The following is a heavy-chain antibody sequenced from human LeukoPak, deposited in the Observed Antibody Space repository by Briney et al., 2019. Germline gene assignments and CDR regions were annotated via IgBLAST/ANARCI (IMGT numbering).Heavy chain of an antibody. CDR2: IWYDGSNK. D-gene: IGHD2-15*01. V-gene: IGHV3-33*01. CDR3: ARLGSKWSFDY. J-gene: IGHJ4*02. Sequence: GRSLRLSCAGSGFTFSNYGMNWVRQAPGKGLEWVAVIWYDGSNKYYADSVKGRFTISRDNSKNTVYLQMNSLRAEDMAVYYCARLGSKWSFDYWGQGTQVTVSS. CDR1: GFTFSNYG.